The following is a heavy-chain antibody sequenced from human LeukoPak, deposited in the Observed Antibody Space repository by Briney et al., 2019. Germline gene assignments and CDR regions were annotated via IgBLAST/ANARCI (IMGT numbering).Heavy chain of an antibody. Sequence: GGSPRLSCAASGFIFSSYDMTWVRQAPGKGLEWVSTVRASGSATYYADSVKGRITISRDNSKGTLYLQMNSLRAEDTAVYYCAKRGRSGSGYDPFDNWGQGILVTVSS. J-gene: IGHJ4*02. D-gene: IGHD3-3*01. CDR3: AKRGRSGSGYDPFDN. V-gene: IGHV3-23*01. CDR2: VRASGSAT. CDR1: GFIFSSYD.